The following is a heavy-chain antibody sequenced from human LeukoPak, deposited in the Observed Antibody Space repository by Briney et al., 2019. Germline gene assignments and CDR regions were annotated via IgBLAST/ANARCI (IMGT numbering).Heavy chain of an antibody. J-gene: IGHJ3*02. CDR1: GGSFSGYY. CDR2: INHSGST. CDR3: ARGNQYRAVAGTKGAFDI. V-gene: IGHV4-34*01. D-gene: IGHD6-19*01. Sequence: SETLSLTCAVYGGSFSGYYWSWIRQPPGKGLEWIGEINHSGSTNYNPSLKSRVTISVDTSKNQFSLKLSSVTAADTAVYYCARGNQYRAVAGTKGAFDIWGQGTMVTVSS.